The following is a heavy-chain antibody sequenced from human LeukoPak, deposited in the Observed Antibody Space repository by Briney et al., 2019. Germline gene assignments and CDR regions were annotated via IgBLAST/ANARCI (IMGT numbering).Heavy chain of an antibody. J-gene: IGHJ4*02. CDR2: ISSSTTYI. Sequence: GGSLRLSGAASGFTVSSNYMSWVRQAPGKGLEWVSSISSSTTYIFYADSVKGRFTISRDNAKNSLYLQMNSLRAEDTAVYFCARGPDFWSDYYRVYFDSWGQGTLVTVSS. CDR3: ARGPDFWSDYYRVYFDS. V-gene: IGHV3-21*01. D-gene: IGHD3-3*01. CDR1: GFTVSSNY.